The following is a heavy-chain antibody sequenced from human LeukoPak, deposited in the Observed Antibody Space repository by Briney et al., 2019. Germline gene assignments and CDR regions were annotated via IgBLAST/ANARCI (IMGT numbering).Heavy chain of an antibody. V-gene: IGHV3-30*02. CDR2: IRFDGSNQ. D-gene: IGHD2-21*01. Sequence: GRSLSLSRAASGFTFRSFGMHLVRQAAGTGVKGLEFIRFDGSNQYYAPSVKGRFTISRPNSHHPPFLQMNSLRGDDTAVYFCAKGFGESHFDSWGQGTLVTVSS. J-gene: IGHJ4*02. CDR3: AKGFGESHFDS. CDR1: GFTFRSFG.